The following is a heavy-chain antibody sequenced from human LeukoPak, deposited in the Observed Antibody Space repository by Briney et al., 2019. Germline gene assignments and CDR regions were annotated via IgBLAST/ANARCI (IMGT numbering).Heavy chain of an antibody. CDR1: GGSISSYY. Sequence: PSETLSLTCTVSGGSISSYYWSWIRQPPGKGLEWIGYIYYSGSTNYNPSLKSRVTISVDTSKNQFSLKLSSVTAADTAVYYCARGGSWNYYGMDVWGQGTTVTVSS. CDR2: IYYSGST. D-gene: IGHD6-13*01. V-gene: IGHV4-59*01. CDR3: ARGGSWNYYGMDV. J-gene: IGHJ6*02.